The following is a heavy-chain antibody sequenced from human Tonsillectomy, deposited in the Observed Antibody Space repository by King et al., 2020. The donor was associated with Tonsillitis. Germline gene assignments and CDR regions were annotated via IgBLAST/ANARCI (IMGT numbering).Heavy chain of an antibody. D-gene: IGHD1-26*01. CDR2: ISPTTNTK. Sequence: VQLVESGGGWVQPGGSLRVSCAASGFIFSSYRMNWVRQAPGKGLEWVSYISPTTNTKHYADSVKGRFTISRDKAKNSLYLQMNSLRDEDTAVYYCARDSLGGFDIWGQGTMVTVSS. V-gene: IGHV3-48*02. J-gene: IGHJ3*02. CDR3: ARDSLGGFDI. CDR1: GFIFSSYR.